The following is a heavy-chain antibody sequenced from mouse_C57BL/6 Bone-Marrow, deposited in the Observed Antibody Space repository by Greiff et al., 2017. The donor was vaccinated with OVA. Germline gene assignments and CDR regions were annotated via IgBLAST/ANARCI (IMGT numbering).Heavy chain of an antibody. D-gene: IGHD2-3*01. J-gene: IGHJ3*01. CDR3: ARVRIYDGYLGWFAY. V-gene: IGHV1-64*01. CDR2: IHPNSGST. CDR1: GYTFTSYW. Sequence: QVQLQQPGAELVKPGASVKLSCKASGYTFTSYWMHWVKQRPGQGLEWIGMIHPNSGSTNYNEKFKSKATLTVDKSSSTAYMQLSSLTSEDSAVYYCARVRIYDGYLGWFAYWGQGTLVTVSA.